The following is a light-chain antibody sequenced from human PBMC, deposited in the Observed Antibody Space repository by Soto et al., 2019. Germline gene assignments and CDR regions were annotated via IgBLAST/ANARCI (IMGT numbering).Light chain of an antibody. CDR2: RAS. CDR1: ESISYW. V-gene: IGKV1-5*03. CDR3: QHCNTYPYT. Sequence: DIQMTQSPSALSASVGDRVTITFRASESISYWVACYQRKPGKAPKLLIYRASRLESGVPSRFSGSGSGTEFTLTITSLQPEDYATYYCQHCNTYPYTFGQGTKV. J-gene: IGKJ2*01.